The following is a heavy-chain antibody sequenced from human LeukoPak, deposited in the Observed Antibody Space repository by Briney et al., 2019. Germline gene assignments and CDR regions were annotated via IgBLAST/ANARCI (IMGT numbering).Heavy chain of an antibody. V-gene: IGHV6-1*01. D-gene: IGHD3-10*01. CDR2: TYYGSKWYN. Sequence: SQTLSLTCAISGDSVSSNSAAWNWIRQSPSRGLEWLGRTYYGSKWYNDYAVSVKSRITINPDTSKNQFSLQLNSVTPEDTAVYYCSAAFGDEAWFDPWGQGTLVTVSS. CDR1: GDSVSSNSAA. CDR3: SAAFGDEAWFDP. J-gene: IGHJ5*02.